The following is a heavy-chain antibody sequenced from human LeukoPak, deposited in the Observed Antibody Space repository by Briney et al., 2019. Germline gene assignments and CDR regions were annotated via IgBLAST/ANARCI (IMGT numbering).Heavy chain of an antibody. J-gene: IGHJ4*02. D-gene: IGHD4-23*01. CDR3: ARDGGWYYGGNLDC. V-gene: IGHV3-21*01. Sequence: GGSLRLSCVGSGFTFSSYSMNWVRQAPGKGLEWVSSITGSGTNMFYADSVRGRFTISRDNAKNSLYLQMHSLTADDTAVYYCARDGGWYYGGNLDCWGQGTLVTVSS. CDR2: ITGSGTNM. CDR1: GFTFSSYS.